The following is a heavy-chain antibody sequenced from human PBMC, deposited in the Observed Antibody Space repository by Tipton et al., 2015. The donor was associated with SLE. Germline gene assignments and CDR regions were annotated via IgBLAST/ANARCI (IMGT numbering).Heavy chain of an antibody. D-gene: IGHD5-24*01. CDR1: GFIFAGYA. V-gene: IGHV3-23*01. Sequence: GSLRLSCAASGFIFAGYAVSWVRQAPGKGLEWGSTISGSGAATYHADSVKGRFTISRDNSKNTVYLEMNSLTAEDTAVYYCARDLSYKMDVWGQGTTVTVSS. CDR3: ARDLSYKMDV. CDR2: ISGSGAAT. J-gene: IGHJ6*02.